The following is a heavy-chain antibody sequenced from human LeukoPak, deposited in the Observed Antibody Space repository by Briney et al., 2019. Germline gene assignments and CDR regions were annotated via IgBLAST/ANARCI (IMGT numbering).Heavy chain of an antibody. CDR3: ARMGITGTTPFDY. V-gene: IGHV3-66*01. CDR2: IYSGGST. CDR1: GFTVTTNY. J-gene: IGHJ4*02. Sequence: GGSLRLSRAASGFTVTTNYMSWVRQAPGKGLEWVSIIYSGGSTYYADSVEGRFTISRDNFKNTLYLQMNSLRAEDTAVYFCARMGITGTTPFDYWGQGTLVTVSS. D-gene: IGHD1-7*01.